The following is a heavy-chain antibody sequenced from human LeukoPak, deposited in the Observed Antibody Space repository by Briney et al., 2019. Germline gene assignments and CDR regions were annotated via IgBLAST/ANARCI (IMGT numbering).Heavy chain of an antibody. J-gene: IGHJ3*02. D-gene: IGHD3-10*01. CDR2: IYHSGST. CDR3: AREGVNSAFDI. Sequence: SETLSLTCTVSGYSISSGYYWGWIRQPPGKGLEWIGSIYHSGSTYYNPSLKSRVTISVDTSKNQFSLKLSSVTAADTAVYYCAREGVNSAFDIWVQGTMVTVSS. CDR1: GYSISSGYY. V-gene: IGHV4-38-2*02.